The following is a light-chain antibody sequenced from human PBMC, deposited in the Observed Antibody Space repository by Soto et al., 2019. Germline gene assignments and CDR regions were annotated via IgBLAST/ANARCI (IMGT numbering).Light chain of an antibody. Sequence: QAVVTQEPSLTVSPGGTVTLTCGSSTGAVTSGHYPYWFQQKPGQAPRTLIYDTSNKHSWTPARFSGSLLGGKAALTLSGAQPEDEAEYYCLLSYSGARPWVFGGGTKVPVL. J-gene: IGLJ3*02. CDR1: TGAVTSGHY. CDR2: DTS. CDR3: LLSYSGARPWV. V-gene: IGLV7-46*01.